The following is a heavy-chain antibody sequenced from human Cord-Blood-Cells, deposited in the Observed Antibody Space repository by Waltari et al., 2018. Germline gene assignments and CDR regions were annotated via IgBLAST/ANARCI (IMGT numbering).Heavy chain of an antibody. CDR2: TYYRSKWYN. D-gene: IGHD2-15*01. Sequence: QVQLQQSGPGLVQPSQTLSLTCAISGDSVSSNSAAWNWTRRSPSRGLEWLGRTYYRSKWYNDYAVSVKSRITINPDTSKNQFSLQLNSVTPEDTAVYYCARDMSNTLYCSGGSCYSAMGYWGQGTLVTVSS. V-gene: IGHV6-1*01. CDR3: ARDMSNTLYCSGGSCYSAMGY. CDR1: GDSVSSNSAA. J-gene: IGHJ4*02.